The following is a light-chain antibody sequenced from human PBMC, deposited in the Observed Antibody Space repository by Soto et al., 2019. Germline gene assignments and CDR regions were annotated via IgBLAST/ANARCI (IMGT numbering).Light chain of an antibody. J-gene: IGKJ4*01. Sequence: EIVMTQSPATLSVSPGERATLSCRASQSVSSNLAWYQQKPGQAPRLLIYGASTRATGTPARFSGSGSGTEFTLTISSLQSEDFGVYYCQQYNNSAGRFGGGTKGEIK. V-gene: IGKV3-15*01. CDR2: GAS. CDR3: QQYNNSAGR. CDR1: QSVSSN.